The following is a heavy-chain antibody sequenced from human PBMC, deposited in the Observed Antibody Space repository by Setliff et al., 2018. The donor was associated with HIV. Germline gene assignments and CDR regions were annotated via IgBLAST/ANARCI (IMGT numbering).Heavy chain of an antibody. Sequence: PGGSLRLSCAASGFAFNNFWMSWVRQAPGKGLEWVANINQDGSEKNYVDSLKGRFTISRDTAKNSLYLQMNSLSVEDTAVYYCARDYWVAGLDYWGQGTLVTVSS. CDR1: GFAFNNFW. CDR3: ARDYWVAGLDY. J-gene: IGHJ4*02. V-gene: IGHV3-7*01. CDR2: INQDGSEK. D-gene: IGHD6-19*01.